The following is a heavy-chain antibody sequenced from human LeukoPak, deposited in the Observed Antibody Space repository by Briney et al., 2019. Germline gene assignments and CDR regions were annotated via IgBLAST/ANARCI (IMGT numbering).Heavy chain of an antibody. CDR1: GFTFSSFG. CDR3: ARGPVAGKMGH. V-gene: IGHV3-30*19. CDR2: ISYDGSNE. D-gene: IGHD6-19*01. J-gene: IGHJ1*01. Sequence: GRSLRLSCAASGFTFSSFGMHWVRQAPGKGLEWVAVISYDGSNEYYADSVKGRFTISRDNSKHTLYLQMNRLRAEDTAVYYCARGPVAGKMGHWGQGTLVPVSS.